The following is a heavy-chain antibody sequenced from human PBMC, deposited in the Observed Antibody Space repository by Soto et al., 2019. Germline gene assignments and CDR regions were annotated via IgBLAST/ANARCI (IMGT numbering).Heavy chain of an antibody. V-gene: IGHV1-69*12. CDR1: GGSFHKFG. D-gene: IGHD3-10*01. CDR3: ARDGEKTYGFYF. J-gene: IGHJ3*01. Sequence: QVHLVQSGAEVKEPGSSVRVSCKASGGSFHKFGFNWVRQAPGQGLQWMGDITPMFGVAEYAQRLQDRLTISAVDSTETTYMELRGLRSEDTAIYYCARDGEKTYGFYFWGPGTMVTVSS. CDR2: ITPMFGVA.